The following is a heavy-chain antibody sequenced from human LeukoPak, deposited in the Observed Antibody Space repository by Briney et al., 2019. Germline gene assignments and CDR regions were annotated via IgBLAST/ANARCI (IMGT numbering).Heavy chain of an antibody. CDR1: GGTFSSYA. Sequence: ASVTVSCKASGGTFSSYAVSWVRQAPGQGLEWMGGIIPIFGTANYAQKFQGRVTITADESTSTAYMELSSLRSEDTAVYYCARGPPPWYQAFDYWGQGTLVTVSS. CDR2: IIPIFGTA. J-gene: IGHJ4*02. CDR3: ARGPPPWYQAFDY. D-gene: IGHD2-2*01. V-gene: IGHV1-69*13.